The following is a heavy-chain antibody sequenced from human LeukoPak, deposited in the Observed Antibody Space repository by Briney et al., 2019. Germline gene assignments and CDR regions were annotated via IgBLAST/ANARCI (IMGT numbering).Heavy chain of an antibody. CDR3: ARPIHSSSWSFDY. CDR1: GYTFTGYY. D-gene: IGHD6-13*01. CDR2: INPNSGGT. Sequence: GESLKISCKGSGYTFTGYYMHWVRQAPGQGLEWMGWINPNSGGTNYAQKFQGRVTMTRDTSISTAYMELSRLRSDDTAVYYCARPIHSSSWSFDYWGQGTLVTVSS. J-gene: IGHJ4*02. V-gene: IGHV1-2*02.